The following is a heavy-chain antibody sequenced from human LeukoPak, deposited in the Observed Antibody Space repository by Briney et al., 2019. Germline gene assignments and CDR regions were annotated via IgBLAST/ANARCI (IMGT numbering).Heavy chain of an antibody. D-gene: IGHD4-11*01. CDR2: ISTDASST. CDR1: EFSVGSNY. V-gene: IGHV3-74*01. Sequence: GGSLRLSCAASEFSVGSNYMTWVRQAPGKGLEWVSRISTDASSTTYADSVKGRFTISRDNAKATLYLQMNSLRAEDTAVYYCTGHHQAYSRTYWGQGTLVTVSS. J-gene: IGHJ4*02. CDR3: TGHHQAYSRTY.